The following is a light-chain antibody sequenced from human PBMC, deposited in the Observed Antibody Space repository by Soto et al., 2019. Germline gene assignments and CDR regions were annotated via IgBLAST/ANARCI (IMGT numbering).Light chain of an antibody. Sequence: QSALTQPASVSGSPGQSITISCTGTSSDVGSYNHVSWYQQHPGKAPKLMIYEVSKRPSGVSNRFSGSKSGNTASLTISGLQAEDEADYYCCSYAGSSTHVVFGGGTKLTVL. CDR3: CSYAGSSTHVV. V-gene: IGLV2-23*02. J-gene: IGLJ2*01. CDR1: SSDVGSYNH. CDR2: EVS.